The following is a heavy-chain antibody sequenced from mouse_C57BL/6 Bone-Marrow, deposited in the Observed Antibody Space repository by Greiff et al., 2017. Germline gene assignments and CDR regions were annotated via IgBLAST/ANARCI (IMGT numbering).Heavy chain of an antibody. CDR3: ASDDIGSSPYY. D-gene: IGHD1-1*01. CDR1: GYTFTSYW. V-gene: IGHV1-7*01. Sequence: VQLLQSGAELAQPGASVQMSCKASGYTFTSYWMHWVQQRPGQGLEWIGYINPSSGYTTYNQKFKDKATLTADKSSSTAYMQLSSLTYEASSVYYCASDDIGSSPYYWGQGTALPVTS. J-gene: IGHJ2*01. CDR2: INPSSGYT.